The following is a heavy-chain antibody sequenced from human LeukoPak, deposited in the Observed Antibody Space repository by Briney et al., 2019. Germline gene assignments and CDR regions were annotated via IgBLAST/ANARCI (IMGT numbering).Heavy chain of an antibody. CDR2: VYYSGKT. D-gene: IGHD3-10*01. CDR3: ARVSLVRGAPDYYFDY. V-gene: IGHV4-39*07. J-gene: IGHJ4*02. CDR1: GGSLITANFF. Sequence: PSETLSLTCAVSGGSLITANFFWGWIRQPPGKGLEWIGSVYYSGKTYYNPSLKSRVTMSVDTSKNQFSLKLSSVTAADTAVYYCARVSLVRGAPDYYFDYWGQGTLVTVSS.